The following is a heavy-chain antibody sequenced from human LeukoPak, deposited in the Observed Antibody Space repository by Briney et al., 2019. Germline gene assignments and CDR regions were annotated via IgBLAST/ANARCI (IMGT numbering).Heavy chain of an antibody. CDR1: GYTFTSYD. V-gene: IGHV1-8*01. CDR3: AGGMTTVVTDYYYYMDV. Sequence: GASVKVSCKASGYTFTSYDINWARQATGQGLEWMGWMNPNSGNTGYAQKFQGRVTMTRNTSISTAYMELSSLRSEDTAVYYCAGGMTTVVTDYYYYMDVWGKGTTVTVSS. J-gene: IGHJ6*03. D-gene: IGHD4-23*01. CDR2: MNPNSGNT.